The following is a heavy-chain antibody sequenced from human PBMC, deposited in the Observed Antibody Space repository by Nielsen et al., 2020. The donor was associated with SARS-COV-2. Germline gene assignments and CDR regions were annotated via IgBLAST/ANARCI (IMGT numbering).Heavy chain of an antibody. CDR1: GGSFSGYY. CDR2: INHSGST. J-gene: IGHJ6*02. D-gene: IGHD3-10*01. V-gene: IGHV4-34*01. CDR3: AREGELLWFGERLNPLYGMDV. Sequence: SETLSLTCAVYGGSFSGYYWSWIRQPPGKGLEWIGEINHSGSTNYNPSLKSRVTISVDTSKNQFSLKLSSVTAADTAVYYCAREGELLWFGERLNPLYGMDVWGQGTTVAVSS.